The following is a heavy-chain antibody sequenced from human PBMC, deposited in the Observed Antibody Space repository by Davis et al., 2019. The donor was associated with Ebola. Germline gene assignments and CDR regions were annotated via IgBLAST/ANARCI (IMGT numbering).Heavy chain of an antibody. D-gene: IGHD3-22*01. Sequence: PSETLSLTCTVSGGSISSSTYYWGWIRQPPGKGLEWIGSMYYSGSTYYNPSLKSRVTISVDTSKNQFSLKLSSVTAADTAVYYCARSPLGSRRGENYYDSSGYYFGSDYWGQGTLVTVSS. CDR1: GGSISSSTYY. J-gene: IGHJ4*02. CDR3: ARSPLGSRRGENYYDSSGYYFGSDY. V-gene: IGHV4-39*01. CDR2: MYYSGST.